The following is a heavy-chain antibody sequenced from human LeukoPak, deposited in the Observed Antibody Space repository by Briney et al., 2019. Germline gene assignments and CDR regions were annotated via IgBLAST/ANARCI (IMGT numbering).Heavy chain of an antibody. CDR3: ARDRVGAGRNSFDY. J-gene: IGHJ4*02. V-gene: IGHV1-2*02. D-gene: IGHD1-26*01. Sequence: ASVKVSCKASGYTFTDYYMHWVRQAPGQGLEWMGWINPNSGGTNFAQRFQGRVTLTRDTSISTAYMELSRLRSDDTAVFYCARDRVGAGRNSFDYWGQGTLVTVSS. CDR2: INPNSGGT. CDR1: GYTFTDYY.